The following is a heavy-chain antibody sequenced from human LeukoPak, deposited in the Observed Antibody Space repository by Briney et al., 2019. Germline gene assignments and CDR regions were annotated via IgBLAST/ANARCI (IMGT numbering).Heavy chain of an antibody. V-gene: IGHV3-43*02. CDR1: GFTFDDYA. J-gene: IGHJ5*02. CDR3: AKDTHSNCGRDWFDP. D-gene: IGHD4-11*01. Sequence: PGGSLRLSCAASGFTFDDYAMHWVRQAPGKGLEWVSLISGDGGSTYYADSVKGRFTISRDNSKNSLYLQMNSLRTEDTALYYCAKDTHSNCGRDWFDPWGQGTLVTVSS. CDR2: ISGDGGST.